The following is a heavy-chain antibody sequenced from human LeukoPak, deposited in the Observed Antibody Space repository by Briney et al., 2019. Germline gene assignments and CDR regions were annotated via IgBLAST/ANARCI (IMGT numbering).Heavy chain of an antibody. CDR3: VKDLVAASENVRGWYPMDY. CDR1: GFTFAEYT. Sequence: GGSLRLSCAASGFTFAEYTMHWVRQAPGKGLEWVSLISWNGARIHYGDSVKSRFTISRDNSKNSLYLQMNSLRTEDTALYYCVKDLVAASENVRGWYPMDYWGQGTLVTVSS. CDR2: ISWNGARI. V-gene: IGHV3-43*01. J-gene: IGHJ4*02. D-gene: IGHD6-19*01.